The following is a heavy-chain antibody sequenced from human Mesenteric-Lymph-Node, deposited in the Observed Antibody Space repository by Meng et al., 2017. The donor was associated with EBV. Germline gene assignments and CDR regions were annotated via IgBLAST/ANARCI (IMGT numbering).Heavy chain of an antibody. CDR3: VKQALVGAFEY. V-gene: IGHV3-30-3*02. CDR2: VSNDGTFT. J-gene: IGHJ4*02. Sequence: VQLVGSGGGVVQPGRSLRLSYAASGFTFSSYAMHWVRQAPGKGLEWVAVVSNDGTFTNYADSVKGRFTISRDNSKNSVYLQMNSLRPEDTALYYCVKQALVGAFEYWGQGTLVTVPS. CDR1: GFTFSSYA. D-gene: IGHD1-26*01.